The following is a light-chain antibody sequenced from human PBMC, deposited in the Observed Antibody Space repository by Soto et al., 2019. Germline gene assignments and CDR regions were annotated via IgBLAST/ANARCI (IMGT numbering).Light chain of an antibody. CDR2: GAS. V-gene: IGKV3-20*01. Sequence: EIVLTQSPGTLSLSPGERATLSCRASKSVSKNLLAWYQQKPGQAPRLLISGASNRATGIPDRFSGSGSGTDFSLTIDRLEPEDPAVYLCQQYGSSHPTFGGGTKVAIK. CDR1: KSVSKNL. J-gene: IGKJ4*01. CDR3: QQYGSSHPT.